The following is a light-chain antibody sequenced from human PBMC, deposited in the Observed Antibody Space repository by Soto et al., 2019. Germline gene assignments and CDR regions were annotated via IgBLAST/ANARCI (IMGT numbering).Light chain of an antibody. CDR2: RNN. CDR1: RSNIGSNY. CDR3: AAWDDSLSAHVV. Sequence: QSVLTQPPSASGTPGQRVTISCSGSRSNIGSNYVYWYQQLPGPAPKLLIYRNNQRPSGVPDRFSGSKSGTSASLAISGLRSEDEADYYCAAWDDSLSAHVVFGGGTKLTVL. J-gene: IGLJ2*01. V-gene: IGLV1-47*01.